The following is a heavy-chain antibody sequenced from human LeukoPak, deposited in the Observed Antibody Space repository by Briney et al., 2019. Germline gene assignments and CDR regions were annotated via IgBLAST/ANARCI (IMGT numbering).Heavy chain of an antibody. CDR2: INPNSGGT. D-gene: IGHD6-13*01. CDR1: GYTFTGYY. CDR3: ARSTAWYSSSWYGDY. Sequence: ATVKVSCKASGYTFTGYYIHWVRQAPGQGLEWMGRINPNSGGTNYAQKFQGRVTMTRDTSISTAYMELSRLRSDDTAVYYCARSTAWYSSSWYGDYWGQGTLVTVSS. J-gene: IGHJ4*02. V-gene: IGHV1-2*06.